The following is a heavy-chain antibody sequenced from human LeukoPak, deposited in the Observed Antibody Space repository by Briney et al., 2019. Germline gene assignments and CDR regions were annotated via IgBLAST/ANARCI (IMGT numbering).Heavy chain of an antibody. V-gene: IGHV4-34*01. CDR3: ARGQSHRGGDCYSGHFDY. CDR2: INHSGST. CDR1: GGSFSGYY. J-gene: IGHJ4*02. D-gene: IGHD2-21*02. Sequence: PSETLSLTCAVYGGSFSGYYWSWIRQPPGKGLEWIGEINHSGSTNYNPSLKSRVTISVDTSKNQFSLKLSSVTAADTAVYYCARGQSHRGGDCYSGHFDYWGQGTLVTVSS.